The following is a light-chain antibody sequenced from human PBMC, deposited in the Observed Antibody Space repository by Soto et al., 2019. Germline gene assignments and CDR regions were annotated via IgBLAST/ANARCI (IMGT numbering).Light chain of an antibody. V-gene: IGKV3-15*01. Sequence: EIVMTQSPATLSVSPGERATLSCRASQSVSINLAWYQQKPGQAPRLLIYGASSRATGIPARFSGSGSGTEFTLTISSLQSEDSAVYFCQQYGYSWTFGQGTKVDIK. CDR2: GAS. CDR3: QQYGYSWT. J-gene: IGKJ1*01. CDR1: QSVSIN.